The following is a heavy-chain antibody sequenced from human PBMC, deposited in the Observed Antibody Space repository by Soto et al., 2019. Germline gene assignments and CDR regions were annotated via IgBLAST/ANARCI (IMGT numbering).Heavy chain of an antibody. J-gene: IGHJ5*02. D-gene: IGHD1-1*01. CDR1: GGSISSYY. V-gene: IGHV4-59*01. CDR2: IYYSGST. Sequence: SETLSLTCTVSGGSISSYYWSWIRQPPGKGLEWIGYIYYSGSTNYNPSLKSRVTISVDTSKNQFSLKLSSVTAADTAVYYCARVTGSGRNGFWFDPWGQGTLVTVSS. CDR3: ARVTGSGRNGFWFDP.